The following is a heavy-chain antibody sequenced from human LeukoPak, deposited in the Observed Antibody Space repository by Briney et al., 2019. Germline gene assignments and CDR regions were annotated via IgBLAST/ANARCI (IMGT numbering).Heavy chain of an antibody. CDR3: ARVVAPRGWFDP. CDR2: IIPIFGTA. Sequence: SVKVSCKASGGTFSSYAIHWVRQAPGQGLEWMGGIIPIFGTANYAQKFQGRVTITADESTSTAYMELSSLRSEDTAVYYCARVVAPRGWFDPWGQGTLVTVSS. CDR1: GGTFSSYA. J-gene: IGHJ5*02. V-gene: IGHV1-69*01. D-gene: IGHD2-2*01.